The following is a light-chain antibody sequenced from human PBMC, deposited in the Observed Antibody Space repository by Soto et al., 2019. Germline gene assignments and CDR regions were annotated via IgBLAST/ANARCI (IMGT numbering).Light chain of an antibody. V-gene: IGLV1-44*01. Sequence: QSVLTQSPSASGTPGQRVTISCSGSRSNIGTYAVNWYQQLPGAAPTLLIFRNHQRPSGVPDRVSGSKSGTSASLAISGPQSEDEADYYCAAWDDSLRAVVFGGGTQLTVL. J-gene: IGLJ2*01. CDR3: AAWDDSLRAVV. CDR1: RSNIGTYA. CDR2: RNH.